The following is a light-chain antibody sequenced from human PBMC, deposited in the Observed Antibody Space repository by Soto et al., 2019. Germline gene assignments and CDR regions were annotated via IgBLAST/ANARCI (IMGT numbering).Light chain of an antibody. V-gene: IGKV3-20*01. Sequence: EIVLTQSPGTLSLSPGERATLSCRASQIFSSSYLAWYQQRPGQAPSLLIYGASSRAAGIPDRFSGSGPGTVFPLTISRLEPEDFAVYYCQQYGRPPRTFGQGTKVEIK. CDR3: QQYGRPPRT. CDR2: GAS. J-gene: IGKJ1*01. CDR1: QIFSSSY.